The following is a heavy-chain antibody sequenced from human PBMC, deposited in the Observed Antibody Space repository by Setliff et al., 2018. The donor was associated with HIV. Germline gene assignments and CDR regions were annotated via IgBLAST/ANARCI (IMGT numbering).Heavy chain of an antibody. CDR2: IIPILGIA. Sequence: SVMVSCKASGGTFSSYAISWVRQAPGQGLEWMGGIIPILGIANYAQKLQDRVTMTTDTSTTTAYMELRSLRPDDTAVYYCALTLAAQLVGLNWGQGTAVTV. CDR1: GGTFSSYA. J-gene: IGHJ4*02. CDR3: ALTLAAQLVGLN. V-gene: IGHV1-69*10. D-gene: IGHD6-13*01.